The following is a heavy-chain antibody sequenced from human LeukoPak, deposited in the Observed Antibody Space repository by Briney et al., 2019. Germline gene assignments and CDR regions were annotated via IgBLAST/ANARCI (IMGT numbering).Heavy chain of an antibody. J-gene: IGHJ6*03. V-gene: IGHV4-4*07. CDR2: IHISGST. CDR3: AREWSCSGGRCLNPFDYYYYMDV. CDR1: GGSISSYY. Sequence: PSETLSLTCTVSGGSISSYYWSWIRQPAGKGLEWIGRIHISGSTNYNPSLKSRVTMSVDTSKNQFSLKVTSVTAADTAVYYCAREWSCSGGRCLNPFDYYYYMDVWGKGTTVTVSS. D-gene: IGHD2-15*01.